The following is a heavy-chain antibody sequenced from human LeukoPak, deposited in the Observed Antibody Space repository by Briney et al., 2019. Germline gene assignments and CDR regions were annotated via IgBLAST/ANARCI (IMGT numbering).Heavy chain of an antibody. Sequence: GGSLRLSCAASGFTFSSYGMHWVRQAPGKGLEWVAFIRYDGSNKYYADSVKGRFTISGDNSKNTLYLQMNSLRAEDTAVYYCAKDHGAAARAFDIWGQRTMVTVSS. CDR1: GFTFSSYG. J-gene: IGHJ3*02. D-gene: IGHD6-13*01. CDR3: AKDHGAAARAFDI. V-gene: IGHV3-30*02. CDR2: IRYDGSNK.